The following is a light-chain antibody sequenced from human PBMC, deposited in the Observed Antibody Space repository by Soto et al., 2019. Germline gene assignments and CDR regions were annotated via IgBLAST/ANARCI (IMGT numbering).Light chain of an antibody. J-gene: IGKJ4*01. CDR2: KVS. V-gene: IGKV2-30*01. CDR1: RSPVYSDGDIY. Sequence: DVVMTQSPLSLPVTLGQPASISCRSSRSPVYSDGDIYLSWFQQGPGQSPRRLIYKVSNRDSGVPDRFSGSGSGTDFTLKISRVEAEDVGVYYCMQGTHWPPTFGGGTKVDIK. CDR3: MQGTHWPPT.